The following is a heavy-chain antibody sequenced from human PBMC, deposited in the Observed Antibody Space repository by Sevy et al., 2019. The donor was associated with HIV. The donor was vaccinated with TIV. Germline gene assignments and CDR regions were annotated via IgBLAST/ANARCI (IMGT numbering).Heavy chain of an antibody. CDR2: INPNSGGT. CDR1: GYTFTGYY. D-gene: IGHD4-17*01. Sequence: ASVKVSCKASGYTFTGYYMHWVRQAPGQGLEWMGRINPNSGGTNYAQKFQGRVTMTRDTSIRTAYMELGRVRSDDTAVYYCARGATVTRYYYYYGMDVWGQGTTVTVSS. V-gene: IGHV1-2*06. CDR3: ARGATVTRYYYYYGMDV. J-gene: IGHJ6*02.